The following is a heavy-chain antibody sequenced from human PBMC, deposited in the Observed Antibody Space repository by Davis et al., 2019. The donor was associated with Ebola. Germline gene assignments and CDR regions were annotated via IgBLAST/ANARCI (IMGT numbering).Heavy chain of an antibody. CDR3: ARGKQWLAFDY. V-gene: IGHV3-11*01. CDR1: GFIFSSYV. J-gene: IGHJ4*02. D-gene: IGHD6-19*01. CDR2: ISSNATTI. Sequence: GESLKISCAASGFIFSSYVMSWIRQAPGKGLEWISYISSNATTIYYADSVKGRFTISRDNAKNSLSLQMNSLRVEDTAVYYCARGKQWLAFDYWGQGVLVTVSS.